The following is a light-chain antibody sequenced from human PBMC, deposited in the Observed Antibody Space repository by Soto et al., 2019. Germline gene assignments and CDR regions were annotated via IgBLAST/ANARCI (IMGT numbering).Light chain of an antibody. CDR2: DAS. V-gene: IGKV1-5*01. CDR1: QTISSW. CDR3: QHYKSYPWT. J-gene: IGKJ1*01. Sequence: DIQMTQSPSTLSASVGDRVTITCRASQTISSWLAWYQQKPGKAPKILIYDASNSESGVPSRFSGSGSGTEFSLTISNLQPDDFATYYCQHYKSYPWTFGQGTKVDI.